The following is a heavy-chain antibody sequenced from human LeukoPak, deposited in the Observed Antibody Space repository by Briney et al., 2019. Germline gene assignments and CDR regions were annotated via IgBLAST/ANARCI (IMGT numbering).Heavy chain of an antibody. CDR3: ARGASAGYYMDV. V-gene: IGHV3-48*01. J-gene: IGHJ6*03. CDR1: GFTFSSYS. Sequence: GGSLRLSCAASGFTFSSYSMNWVRQAPGKGLEWVSYISSGSSTIYYADSVKGRFTISRDNAKNSLYLQMNSLRAEDTAVYYCARGASAGYYMDVWGKGTTVIVSS. D-gene: IGHD3-10*01. CDR2: ISSGSSTI.